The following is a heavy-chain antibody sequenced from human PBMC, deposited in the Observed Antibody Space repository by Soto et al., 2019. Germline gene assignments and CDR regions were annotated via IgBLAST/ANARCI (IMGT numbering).Heavy chain of an antibody. Sequence: EVQLVESGGGLVKPGGSLRLSCAASGFTFSNAWMNWVRQAPGKGLEWVGRIKSKTDGGTTDYAAPVKGRFTISRDDSKNTLDLQMNSLKTEDTAVYYCTTDPELYYDYVWGSYRYRAGGDYWGQGTLVTVSS. J-gene: IGHJ4*02. CDR1: GFTFSNAW. D-gene: IGHD3-16*02. CDR3: TTDPELYYDYVWGSYRYRAGGDY. CDR2: IKSKTDGGTT. V-gene: IGHV3-15*07.